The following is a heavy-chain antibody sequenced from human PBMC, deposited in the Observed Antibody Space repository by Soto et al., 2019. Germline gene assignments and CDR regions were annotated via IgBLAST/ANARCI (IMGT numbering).Heavy chain of an antibody. Sequence: PGESLKISCKASGYSFNSYWIGWVRPMPGKGLEWMGIIYPADSDARYSPSFQGQVTISADKSISTAYLQWSSLKASDTAMYYCARPHTYYYDSSGSLHDAFDIWGQGTLVTVSS. D-gene: IGHD3-22*01. CDR3: ARPHTYYYDSSGSLHDAFDI. J-gene: IGHJ3*02. CDR2: IYPADSDA. CDR1: GYSFNSYW. V-gene: IGHV5-51*01.